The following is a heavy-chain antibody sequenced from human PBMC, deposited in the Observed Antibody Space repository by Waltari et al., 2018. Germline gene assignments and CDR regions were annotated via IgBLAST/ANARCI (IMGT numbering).Heavy chain of an antibody. J-gene: IGHJ4*02. Sequence: EVQLVESGGGLFQPGGSLRLSCAASGFPFSSYWLSGVRQAPGEGLEWVANIKQDGSEKYYVDSVKGRFTISRDNAKNSLYLQMNSLRAEDTAVYYCAREDILDYWGQGTLVTVSS. V-gene: IGHV3-7*01. CDR2: IKQDGSEK. D-gene: IGHD2-21*01. CDR3: AREDILDY. CDR1: GFPFSSYW.